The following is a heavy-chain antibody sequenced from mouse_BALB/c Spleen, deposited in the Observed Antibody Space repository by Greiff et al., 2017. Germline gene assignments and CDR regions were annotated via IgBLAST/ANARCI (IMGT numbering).Heavy chain of an antibody. D-gene: IGHD2-2*01. Sequence: EVKVVESGGGLVKPGGSLKLSCAASGFAFSSYDMSWVRQTPEKRLEWVAYISSGGGSTYYPDTVKGRFTISRDNAKNTLYLQMSSLKSEDTAMYYCARHYGYDGYFDVWGAGTTVTVSS. J-gene: IGHJ1*01. CDR3: ARHYGYDGYFDV. V-gene: IGHV5-12-1*01. CDR2: ISSGGGST. CDR1: GFAFSSYD.